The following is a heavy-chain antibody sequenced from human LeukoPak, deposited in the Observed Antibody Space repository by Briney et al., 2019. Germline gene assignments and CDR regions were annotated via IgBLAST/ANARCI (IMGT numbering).Heavy chain of an antibody. CDR2: IYYSGNT. Sequence: SETLSLTCTVSGDSISSSSSYWGWIRQPPGKGLEWIGSIYYSGNTYYNTSLKSRVTISVDTSKNQFSLKLNSVTAADTAVYYCARDGWYYYDSSGSFDAFDIWGQGTMVTVSS. CDR1: GDSISSSSSY. V-gene: IGHV4-39*02. CDR3: ARDGWYYYDSSGSFDAFDI. J-gene: IGHJ3*02. D-gene: IGHD3-22*01.